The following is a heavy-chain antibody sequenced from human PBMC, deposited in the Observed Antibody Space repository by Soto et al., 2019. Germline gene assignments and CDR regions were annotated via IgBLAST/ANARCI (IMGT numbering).Heavy chain of an antibody. Sequence: PGGSLRLSFAASGFTFSSFAMHWVRQAPGKGLEWVAVISYDGSNKYYADSVKGRFTISRDNSKNTLYLQMNSLRAEDTAVYYCAREYDGGNSRYYYGMDVWGKGNTVTVSS. CDR1: GFTFSSFA. CDR3: AREYDGGNSRYYYGMDV. D-gene: IGHD2-21*02. J-gene: IGHJ6*04. CDR2: ISYDGSNK. V-gene: IGHV3-30-3*01.